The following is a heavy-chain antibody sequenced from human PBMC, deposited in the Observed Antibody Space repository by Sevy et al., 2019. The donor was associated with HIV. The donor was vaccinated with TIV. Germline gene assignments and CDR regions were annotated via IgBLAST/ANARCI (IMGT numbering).Heavy chain of an antibody. CDR1: GFTFSNAW. CDR2: IKSKTDGGTT. Sequence: GESLKISCAASGFTFSNAWMNWVRQAPGKGLEWVGRIKSKTDGGTTDYAAPVKGRFSISRDDSKNTLYLQMNSLKTEDTAMYYCTTDLWVGSTRGYWGQGALVTVSS. D-gene: IGHD1-26*01. J-gene: IGHJ4*02. V-gene: IGHV3-15*07. CDR3: TTDLWVGSTRGY.